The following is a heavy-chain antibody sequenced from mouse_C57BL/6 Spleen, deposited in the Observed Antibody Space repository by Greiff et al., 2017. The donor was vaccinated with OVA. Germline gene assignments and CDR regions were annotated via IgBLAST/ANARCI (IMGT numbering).Heavy chain of an antibody. D-gene: IGHD2-2*01. CDR1: GFTFTSYA. CDR2: ISAGGSYT. Sequence: DVMLVEPGRGLVQPGGSLKLSCPASGFTFTSYAMSWVRQTPEKRLEWVATISAGGSYTYYPDNVKGRFTISRDNAKNNLYLQMRHLKSEDTAMYYCARDMVTRAMDYWGQGTSVTVSS. CDR3: ARDMVTRAMDY. J-gene: IGHJ4*01. V-gene: IGHV5-4*01.